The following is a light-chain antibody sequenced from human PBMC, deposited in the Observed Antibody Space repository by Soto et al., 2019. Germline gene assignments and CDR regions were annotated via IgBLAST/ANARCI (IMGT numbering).Light chain of an antibody. Sequence: EIVFTQSPGTLSLSPGERATLSCRASQSVSSSYLAWYQQKPGQAPRLLIYGASSRATGIPDRFSGSGSGTDFTLTNSRLEPEDFAVYYCQQYGSSPYTFGQGTKLEIK. CDR1: QSVSSSY. V-gene: IGKV3-20*01. CDR2: GAS. CDR3: QQYGSSPYT. J-gene: IGKJ2*01.